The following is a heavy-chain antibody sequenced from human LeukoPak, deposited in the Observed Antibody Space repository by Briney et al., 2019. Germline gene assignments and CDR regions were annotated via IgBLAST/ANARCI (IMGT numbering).Heavy chain of an antibody. Sequence: SQTLSLTCTVSGGSISSGDYYWSWIRQPPGKGLEWIGYIYYSGSTYYNPSLKSRVTISVDTSKNQFSLKLSSVTAADTAVYYCARVFAPLIVVVREDAFDIWGQGTVVTVSS. CDR2: IYYSGST. D-gene: IGHD3-22*01. V-gene: IGHV4-30-4*01. J-gene: IGHJ3*02. CDR3: ARVFAPLIVVVREDAFDI. CDR1: GGSISSGDYY.